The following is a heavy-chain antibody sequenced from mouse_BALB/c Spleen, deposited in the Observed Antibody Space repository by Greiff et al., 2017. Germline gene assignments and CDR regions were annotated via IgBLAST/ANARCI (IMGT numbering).Heavy chain of an antibody. CDR3: ARGGIYYGYDGYAMDY. D-gene: IGHD2-2*01. Sequence: EVQGVESGPGLVKPSQSLSLTCTVTGYSITSDYAWNWIRQFPGNKLEWMGYISYSGSTSYNPSLKSRISITRDTSKNQFFLQLNSVTTEDTATYYCARGGIYYGYDGYAMDYWGQGTSVTVSS. J-gene: IGHJ4*01. CDR1: GYSITSDYA. CDR2: ISYSGST. V-gene: IGHV3-2*02.